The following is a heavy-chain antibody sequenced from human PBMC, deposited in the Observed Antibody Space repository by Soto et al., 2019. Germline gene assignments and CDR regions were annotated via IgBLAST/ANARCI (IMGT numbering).Heavy chain of an antibody. V-gene: IGHV4-59*01. CDR1: GGSISSYY. J-gene: IGHJ6*02. Sequence: SSETLSLTCTVSGGSISSYYWSWIRQPPGKGLEWIGYIYYSGSTNYNPSLKSRVTISVDTSKNQFSLKLSSVTAADTAVYYCARAYYGSWSYSRYYYYYGMDVWGQGTTVTVSS. CDR3: ARAYYGSWSYSRYYYYYGMDV. D-gene: IGHD3-10*01. CDR2: IYYSGST.